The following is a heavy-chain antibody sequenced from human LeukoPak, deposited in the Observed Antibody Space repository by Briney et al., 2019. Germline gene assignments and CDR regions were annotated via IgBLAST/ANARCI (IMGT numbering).Heavy chain of an antibody. Sequence: PSETLSLTCAVSGGSISSSNWWSWVRQPPGKGLEWIGEIYHSGSTNYNPSLKSRVTISVDKSKNQFSLKLSSVTAADTAVYYCARAIRQVRGVIHFDYWGQGTLVTVSS. J-gene: IGHJ4*02. CDR3: ARAIRQVRGVIHFDY. V-gene: IGHV4-4*02. CDR1: GGSISSSNW. CDR2: IYHSGST. D-gene: IGHD3-10*01.